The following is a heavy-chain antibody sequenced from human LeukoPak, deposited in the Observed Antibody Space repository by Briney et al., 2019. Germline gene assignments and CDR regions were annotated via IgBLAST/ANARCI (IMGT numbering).Heavy chain of an antibody. Sequence: GGSLRLSCAASGFTFSNFAMSWVRQAPGKGLEWVAVISYDGSNKFYADSVKGRFTISRDNSKNTLYLQMSSLRPDDTAVYYCARGGDYDSNEYFQHWGQGTLVTVSS. CDR2: ISYDGSNK. CDR3: ARGGDYDSNEYFQH. V-gene: IGHV3-30-3*01. CDR1: GFTFSNFA. D-gene: IGHD4-17*01. J-gene: IGHJ1*01.